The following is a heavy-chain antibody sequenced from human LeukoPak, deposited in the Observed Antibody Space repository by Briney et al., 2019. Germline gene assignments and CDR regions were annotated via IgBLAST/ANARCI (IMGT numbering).Heavy chain of an antibody. CDR2: IWTDGGT. CDR3: ASPGGVGATGDY. CDR1: GFTVTYYY. V-gene: IGHV3-53*01. J-gene: IGHJ4*02. D-gene: IGHD1-26*01. Sequence: PGGSLRLSCAASGFTVTYYYMSWVRQAPGKGLEWVSVIWTDGGTYYADSVRGRFTISRDDSKNALFPQMDSLRVEDTAVYYCASPGGVGATGDYWGQGTLVTVSS.